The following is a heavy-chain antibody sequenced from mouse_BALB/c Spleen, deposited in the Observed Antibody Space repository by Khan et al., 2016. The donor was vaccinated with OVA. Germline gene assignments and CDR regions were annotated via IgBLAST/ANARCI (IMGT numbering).Heavy chain of an antibody. V-gene: IGHV2-6-7*01. J-gene: IGHJ4*01. CDR1: GFSLTDYG. CDR3: VRFGYYDAMDY. CDR2: IWGDGST. D-gene: IGHD2-2*01. Sequence: QVQLKESGPGLVAPSQSLSITCTVSGFSLTDYGVNWVRQPPGKGLEWLGMIWGDGSTDYNSALKSRLSISKDNSKSQVFLKMNSLQTDDTANYYCVRFGYYDAMDYWGKGTSVTVSS.